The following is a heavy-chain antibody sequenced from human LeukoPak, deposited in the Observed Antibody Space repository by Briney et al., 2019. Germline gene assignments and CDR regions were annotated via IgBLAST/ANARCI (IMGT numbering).Heavy chain of an antibody. D-gene: IGHD3-16*02. J-gene: IGHJ4*02. V-gene: IGHV3-21*01. CDR2: ISSSSSYI. CDR1: GFTFSSYS. Sequence: PGGSLRLSCAASGFTFSSYSMNWVRQAPGKGLEWVSSISSSSSYIYYADSVKGRFTISRDNAKNSLYLQMNSLRAEDTAVYYCAKDKNVWGSYRTYYFDYWGQGTLVTVSS. CDR3: AKDKNVWGSYRTYYFDY.